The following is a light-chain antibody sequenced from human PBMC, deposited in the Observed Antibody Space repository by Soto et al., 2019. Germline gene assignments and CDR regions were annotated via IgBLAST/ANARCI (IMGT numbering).Light chain of an antibody. V-gene: IGKV3-11*01. CDR3: QQRSDWPLA. J-gene: IGKJ3*01. CDR2: DAS. Sequence: EIVLTQSPATLSLSPGERATLSCRASQSVSSYLAWYQQKPGQAPRLLIYDASNSATGIPARFSGSRSGTDFTLTSSSLEPEDFAVYYCQQRSDWPLAFGPGTKVDIK. CDR1: QSVSSY.